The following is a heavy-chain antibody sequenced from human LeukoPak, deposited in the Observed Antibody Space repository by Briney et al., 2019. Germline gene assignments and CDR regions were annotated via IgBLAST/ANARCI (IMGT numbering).Heavy chain of an antibody. CDR3: AKPIRGQLVIDY. CDR2: ISYDGSNK. CDR1: GFAFSSYG. Sequence: GGSLRLSCAASGFAFSSYGMHWVRQAPGKGLEWVAVISYDGSNKYYADSVKGRFTISRDNSKNTLYLHMNSLRAEDTAVYYCAKPIRGQLVIDYWGQGTLVTVSS. J-gene: IGHJ4*02. V-gene: IGHV3-30*18. D-gene: IGHD6-13*01.